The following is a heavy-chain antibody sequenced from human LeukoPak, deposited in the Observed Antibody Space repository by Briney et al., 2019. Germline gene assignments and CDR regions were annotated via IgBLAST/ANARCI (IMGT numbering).Heavy chain of an antibody. V-gene: IGHV4-34*10. J-gene: IGHJ4*02. Sequence: PSETLSLTCTVSGGSISSYYWSWIRQPPGKGLEWIGEINHWGTTNYNPSLKSRLTVSIDTSKNQFSLKVTSVTAADTAVYYCARYGGSGWVIDNWGQGTLVTVSS. CDR3: ARYGGSGWVIDN. CDR1: GGSISSYY. CDR2: INHWGTT. D-gene: IGHD6-19*01.